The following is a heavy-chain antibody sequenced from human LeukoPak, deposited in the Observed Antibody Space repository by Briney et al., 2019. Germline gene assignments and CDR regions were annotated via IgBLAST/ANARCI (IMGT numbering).Heavy chain of an antibody. Sequence: GASVRVSCKASGYTFTGYYMHWVRQAPGQGLEWMGWINPNSGGTNYAQKFQGRVTMTRDTSTSTVYMELSSLRSEDTAVYYCAKLGDWATNLFDYWGQGTLVTVSS. CDR1: GYTFTGYY. D-gene: IGHD3/OR15-3a*01. V-gene: IGHV1-2*02. CDR2: INPNSGGT. CDR3: AKLGDWATNLFDY. J-gene: IGHJ4*02.